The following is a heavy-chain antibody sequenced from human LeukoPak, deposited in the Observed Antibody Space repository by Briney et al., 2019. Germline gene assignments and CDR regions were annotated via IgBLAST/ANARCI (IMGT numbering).Heavy chain of an antibody. Sequence: PRGSLRLSCAASGFTFDDYAMHWVRQAPGKGLEWVSGIRWDSGTIGYADSVKGRFTISRDNAKNSLYLQMNSLRAEDTALYYCAKGLRAYYYMDVWGKGTTVTISS. D-gene: IGHD5-12*01. V-gene: IGHV3-9*01. CDR2: IRWDSGTI. CDR1: GFTFDDYA. CDR3: AKGLRAYYYMDV. J-gene: IGHJ6*03.